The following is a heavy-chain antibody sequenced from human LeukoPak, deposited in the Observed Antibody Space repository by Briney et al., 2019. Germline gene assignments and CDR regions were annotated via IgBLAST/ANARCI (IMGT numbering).Heavy chain of an antibody. V-gene: IGHV3-30*02. CDR1: GFTFSSYG. CDR2: IRYDGSNK. Sequence: ETGGSLRLXCAASGFTFSSYGMHWVRQAPGKGLEWVAFIRYDGSNKYCADSVKGRFTISRDNSKNTLYLQMNSLRAEDTAVYYCAKGVRFLEWLPFDPWGQGTLVTVSS. CDR3: AKGVRFLEWLPFDP. J-gene: IGHJ5*02. D-gene: IGHD3-3*01.